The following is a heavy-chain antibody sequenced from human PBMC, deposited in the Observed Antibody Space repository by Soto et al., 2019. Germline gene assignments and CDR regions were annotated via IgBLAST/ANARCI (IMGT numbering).Heavy chain of an antibody. Sequence: QVQLEQSGAEVKKPGSSVKVSCKASGGTLSDHGVAWLRQAPGQGLEWMGGTLPVFNAPKYAPRFQGRVTIAADTSTEIDYMELRSLTSEDTALYYCARGVFGSGNYYAGPSAFDIWGQGTMVIVSS. CDR3: ARGVFGSGNYYAGPSAFDI. CDR1: GGTLSDHG. V-gene: IGHV1-69*06. J-gene: IGHJ3*02. D-gene: IGHD3-10*01. CDR2: TLPVFNAP.